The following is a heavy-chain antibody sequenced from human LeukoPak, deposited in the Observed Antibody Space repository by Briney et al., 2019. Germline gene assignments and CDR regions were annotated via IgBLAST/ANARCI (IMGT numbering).Heavy chain of an antibody. V-gene: IGHV3-9*01. CDR2: ISWNSGII. J-gene: IGHJ6*02. Sequence: GRSLRLSCAAPGFTFDDYAMRWVRQAPGKGLEWVSGISWNSGIIGYADSVKGRFTISRDNAKNSLYLQMNSLRAEDTALYYCAKAGDLWRGGPTPYYYYYGMDVWGQGTTVTVSS. CDR1: GFTFDDYA. CDR3: AKAGDLWRGGPTPYYYYYGMDV. D-gene: IGHD2-21*01.